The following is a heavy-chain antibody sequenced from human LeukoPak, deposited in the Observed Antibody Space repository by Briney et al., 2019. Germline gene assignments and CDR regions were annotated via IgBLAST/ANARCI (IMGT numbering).Heavy chain of an antibody. CDR1: GFAFSSYS. J-gene: IGHJ4*02. Sequence: GGSLRLSCAASGFAFSSYSMNWVRQAPGKGLEWVSYISSSSSAIYYADSVKGRFTISRDNAKISLYLQMNSLSAEDTGVYYCARGSSLSGGSCHNDYWGQGTLVTVSS. V-gene: IGHV3-48*04. CDR3: ARGSSLSGGSCHNDY. CDR2: ISSSSSAI. D-gene: IGHD2-15*01.